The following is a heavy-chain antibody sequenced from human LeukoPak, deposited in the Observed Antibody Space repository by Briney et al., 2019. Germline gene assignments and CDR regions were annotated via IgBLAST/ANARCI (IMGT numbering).Heavy chain of an antibody. J-gene: IGHJ5*02. Sequence: ASVKVSFKASGYTFTSYPMHWVRQAPGQRLEWMGWINAGNGNTKYSQKFQGRVTITRDTSASTMYMELSSLRSEDTAVYYCARDDWANNWFDPWGQGTLVTVSS. D-gene: IGHD2-21*01. CDR3: ARDDWANNWFDP. CDR1: GYTFTSYP. V-gene: IGHV1-3*01. CDR2: INAGNGNT.